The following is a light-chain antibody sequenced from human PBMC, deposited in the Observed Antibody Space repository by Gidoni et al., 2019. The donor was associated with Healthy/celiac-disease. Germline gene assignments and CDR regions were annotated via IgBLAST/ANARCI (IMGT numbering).Light chain of an antibody. V-gene: IGKV3-20*01. CDR1: QSVSSSY. CDR2: GAS. J-gene: IGKJ2*01. Sequence: EIVVTQSPGTLSLSPGERATLSCRASQSVSSSYFAWYQQTPGQPPRLLIYGASKRATGIPDRISGSGSGTDFTLTISRLEPEDFSVYSCLQYGSSPPLYTFGHGTKLEIK. CDR3: LQYGSSPPLYT.